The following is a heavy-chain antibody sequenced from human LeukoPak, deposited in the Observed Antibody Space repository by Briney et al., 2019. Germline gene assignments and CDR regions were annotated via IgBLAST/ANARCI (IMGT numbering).Heavy chain of an antibody. CDR1: GYTFTSYD. CDR3: ARMMYYFDSSDYPYFDY. J-gene: IGHJ4*02. Sequence: ASVKVSCKASGYTFTSYDINWVREATGQGLEWVGWMNPNCGNTGYAQKFQGRVTITRNASISTAYMELSSLRSEDMAIYYCARMMYYFDSSDYPYFDYWGQGTLVTVSS. CDR2: MNPNCGNT. V-gene: IGHV1-8*03. D-gene: IGHD3-22*01.